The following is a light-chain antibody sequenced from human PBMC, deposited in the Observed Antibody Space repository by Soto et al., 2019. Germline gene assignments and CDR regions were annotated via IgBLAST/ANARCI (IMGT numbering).Light chain of an antibody. Sequence: QSVLTQSSSASASLESSVKLTCTLSSGHSSYIIAWHQQQPGKAPRYLMKLEGSGSYNKGSGVPDRFSGSSSGADRYLTISNLQSEDEADYYCETWDSNTHVFGTGTKLTVL. CDR1: SGHSSYI. CDR2: LEGSGSY. CDR3: ETWDSNTHV. V-gene: IGLV4-60*03. J-gene: IGLJ1*01.